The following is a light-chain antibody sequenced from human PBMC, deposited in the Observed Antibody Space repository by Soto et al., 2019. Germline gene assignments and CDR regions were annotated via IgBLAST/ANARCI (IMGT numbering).Light chain of an antibody. CDR2: DAS. V-gene: IGKV1-5*01. J-gene: IGKJ1*01. CDR1: QSITIW. Sequence: DIQMTQSPSTLSASVGDRVTLTCRASQSITIWLAWYQQKPGKAPKLLIFDASSLESGVPSRFSGSGSGTEFTLTISSRQPDDFATYYCQQYNSYSWTFGQGTKVEIK. CDR3: QQYNSYSWT.